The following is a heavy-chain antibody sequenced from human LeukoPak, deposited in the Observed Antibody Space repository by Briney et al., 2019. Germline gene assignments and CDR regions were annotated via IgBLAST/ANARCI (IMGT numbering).Heavy chain of an antibody. CDR2: IIPIFGTA. V-gene: IGHV1-69*13. CDR3: ARAGVVVPAAIVPHYYYYMDV. D-gene: IGHD2-2*01. CDR1: GGTFSSYA. J-gene: IGHJ6*03. Sequence: SVKVSCKASGGTFSSYAISWVRQAPGQGLEWMGGIIPIFGTANYAQKFQGRVTITADESTSTAYMELSSLRSEDTAVYYCARAGVVVPAAIVPHYYYYMDVWGKGATVTVSS.